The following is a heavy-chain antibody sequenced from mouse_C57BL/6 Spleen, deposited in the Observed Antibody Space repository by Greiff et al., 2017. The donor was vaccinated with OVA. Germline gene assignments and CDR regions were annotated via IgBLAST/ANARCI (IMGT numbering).Heavy chain of an antibody. CDR3: ARRWGYRDY. D-gene: IGHD1-1*02. CDR2: IYPGSGST. CDR1: GYTFTSYW. V-gene: IGHV1-55*01. J-gene: IGHJ4*01. Sequence: QVQLQQPGAELVKPGASVKMSCKASGYTFTSYWITWVKQRPGQGLEWIGDIYPGSGSTKYNEKVKSKATLTVDTSSSTAYMQLSSLTSEDSAVYYCARRWGYRDYWGQGTSVTVSS.